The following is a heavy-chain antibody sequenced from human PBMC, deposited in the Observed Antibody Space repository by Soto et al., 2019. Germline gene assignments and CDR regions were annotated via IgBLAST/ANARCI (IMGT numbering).Heavy chain of an antibody. D-gene: IGHD6-19*01. CDR3: ARSWLGGRPSYYYYYMDV. CDR1: GGSISSSSYY. J-gene: IGHJ6*03. CDR2: IYYSGST. Sequence: KQSQTLSLTCTVSGGSISSSSYYWGWIRQPPGKGLEWIGSIYYSGSTYYNPSLKSRVTISVDTSKNQFSLKLSSVTAADTAVYYCARSWLGGRPSYYYYYMDVWGKGTTVTVSS. V-gene: IGHV4-39*01.